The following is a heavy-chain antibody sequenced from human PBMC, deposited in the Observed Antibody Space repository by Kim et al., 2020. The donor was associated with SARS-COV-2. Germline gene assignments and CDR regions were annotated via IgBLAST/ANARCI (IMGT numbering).Heavy chain of an antibody. V-gene: IGHV4-31*03. CDR3: ARTMVRGVISAPDY. Sequence: SETLSLTCTVSGGSISSGGYYWSWIRQHPVKGLEWIGHIYYSGSTYYNPSLKSRVTISVDTSKNQFSLKLSSVTAADTAVYYCARTMVRGVISAPDYWGQGTLVTVSS. CDR1: GGSISSGGYY. CDR2: IYYSGST. J-gene: IGHJ4*02. D-gene: IGHD3-10*01.